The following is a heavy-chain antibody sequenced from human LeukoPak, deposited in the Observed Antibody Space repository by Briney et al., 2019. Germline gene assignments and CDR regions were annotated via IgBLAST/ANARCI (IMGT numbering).Heavy chain of an antibody. D-gene: IGHD1-26*01. CDR1: GYTLTELS. Sequence: ASVKASCKVSGYTLTELSMHWVRQAPGKGLEWMGGFDPEDGETIYAQKFQGRVTMTEDTSTDTAYMELSSLRSEDTAVYYCATGDSGSYPGPYDYWGQGTLVTVSS. V-gene: IGHV1-24*01. CDR2: FDPEDGET. CDR3: ATGDSGSYPGPYDY. J-gene: IGHJ4*02.